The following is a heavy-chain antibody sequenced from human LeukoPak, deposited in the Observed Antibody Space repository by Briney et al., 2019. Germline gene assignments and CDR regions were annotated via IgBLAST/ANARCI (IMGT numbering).Heavy chain of an antibody. CDR3: ARPPGGGIYYVDA. D-gene: IGHD1-26*01. CDR1: GGSFSGYY. V-gene: IGHV4-59*08. J-gene: IGHJ5*02. Sequence: SETLSLTCAVYGGSFSGYYWSWIRQPPGKGLEWIGYVHSSGSTKYNPSLKSRLIISVDMSKNQFSLTLSSVTAADTAVYYCARPPGGGIYYVDAWGQGILVTVSS. CDR2: VHSSGST.